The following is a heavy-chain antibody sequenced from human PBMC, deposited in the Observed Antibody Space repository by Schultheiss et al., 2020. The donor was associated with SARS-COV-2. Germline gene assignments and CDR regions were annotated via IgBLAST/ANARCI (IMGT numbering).Heavy chain of an antibody. D-gene: IGHD1-1*01. V-gene: IGHV3-53*01. CDR1: GFTVSSNY. J-gene: IGHJ6*02. CDR3: ARDWVQLERLGNYYYGMDV. Sequence: GGSLRLSCAASGFTVSSNYMSWVRQAPGKGLEWVSAISGSGGSTYYADSVKGRFTISRDNSKNTLYLQMNSLRDEDTAVYYCARDWVQLERLGNYYYGMDVWGQGTTVTVSS. CDR2: ISGSGGST.